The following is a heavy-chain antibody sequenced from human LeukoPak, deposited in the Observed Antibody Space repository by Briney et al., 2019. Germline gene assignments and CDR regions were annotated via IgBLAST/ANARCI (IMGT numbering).Heavy chain of an antibody. CDR3: ARGYSTGWYGGFDF. Sequence: SETLSLTCTVSGGSISSGGYYWSWIRQHPGKGLEWIGYIYYSGSTTYNPSLKSRVTISVDTSKNQFSLKLSSVTAADRAVYYCARGYSTGWYGGFDFWGQGTLVTVSS. D-gene: IGHD6-19*01. CDR1: GGSISSGGYY. V-gene: IGHV4-61*08. CDR2: IYYSGST. J-gene: IGHJ4*02.